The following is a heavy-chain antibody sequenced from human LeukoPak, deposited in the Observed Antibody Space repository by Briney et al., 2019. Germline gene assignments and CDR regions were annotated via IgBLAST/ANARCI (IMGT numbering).Heavy chain of an antibody. CDR1: GFTFSSYE. V-gene: IGHV3-48*03. Sequence: GGSLRLSCAASGFTFSSYEMNWVRQAPGKGLEWVSYISSSGSTIYYADSVKGRFTISRDNAKNSLYLQMNSLRAEDTAVYYCAGDLQYYYDSSGYYPSYYYYYGMDVWGQGTTVTVSS. J-gene: IGHJ6*02. CDR2: ISSSGSTI. D-gene: IGHD3-22*01. CDR3: AGDLQYYYDSSGYYPSYYYYYGMDV.